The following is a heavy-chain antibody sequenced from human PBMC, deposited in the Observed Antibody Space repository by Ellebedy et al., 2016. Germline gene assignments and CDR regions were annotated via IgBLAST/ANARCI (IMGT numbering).Heavy chain of an antibody. D-gene: IGHD2-15*01. CDR2: IKSKAYGGIT. J-gene: IGHJ6*02. CDR1: GFTFGDYA. CDR3: TIDIAVVLAASKYYYYGMDV. Sequence: GGSLRLSCIASGFTFGDYAMSWLRQAPGKGLEWIGFIKSKAYGGITEYAASVKGRFTISRDDSKSIAYLQMNSLKTEDTGVYYCTIDIAVVLAASKYYYYGMDVWGQGTTVTVSS. V-gene: IGHV3-49*03.